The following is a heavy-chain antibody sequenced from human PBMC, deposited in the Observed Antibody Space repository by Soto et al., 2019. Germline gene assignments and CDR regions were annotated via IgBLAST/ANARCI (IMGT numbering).Heavy chain of an antibody. CDR3: ARALWFGEFHGMDV. D-gene: IGHD3-10*01. CDR2: IYYSGST. CDR1: GGSVSSGSYY. Sequence: SETLSLTCTVSGGSVSSGSYYWSWIRQPPGKGLEWIGYIYYSGSTNYNPSLKSRVTISVDTSKSQFSLKLSSVTAADTAVYYCARALWFGEFHGMDVWGQGTTVTVSS. J-gene: IGHJ6*02. V-gene: IGHV4-61*01.